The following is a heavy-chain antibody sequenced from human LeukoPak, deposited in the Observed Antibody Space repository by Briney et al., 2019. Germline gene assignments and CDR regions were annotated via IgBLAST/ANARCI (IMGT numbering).Heavy chain of an antibody. J-gene: IGHJ5*01. D-gene: IGHD6-13*01. CDR3: ARQAQGGYSSSWFDY. V-gene: IGHV4-39*01. CDR2: IYYSGST. CDR1: GGSISSSSYY. Sequence: SETLSLTCTVPGGSISSSSYYWGWIRQPPGKGLEWIGSIYYSGSTYYNPSLKSRVTISVDTSKNQFSLKLSSVTAADTAVYYCARQAQGGYSSSWFDYWGQGTLVTVSS.